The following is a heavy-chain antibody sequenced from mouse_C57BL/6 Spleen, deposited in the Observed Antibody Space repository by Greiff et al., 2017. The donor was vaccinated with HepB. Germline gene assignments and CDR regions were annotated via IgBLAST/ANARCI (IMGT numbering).Heavy chain of an antibody. Sequence: VQLQQSGAELVKPGASVKLSCTASGFNIKDYYMHWVKQRTEQGLEWIGRIDPEDGDTKYAPKFQGKATITADTSSNTAYLQLSSLTSEDTAVYYCAPTTVVRGGYFDVWGTGTTVTVSS. CDR1: GFNIKDYY. CDR3: APTTVVRGGYFDV. J-gene: IGHJ1*03. V-gene: IGHV14-2*01. D-gene: IGHD1-1*01. CDR2: IDPEDGDT.